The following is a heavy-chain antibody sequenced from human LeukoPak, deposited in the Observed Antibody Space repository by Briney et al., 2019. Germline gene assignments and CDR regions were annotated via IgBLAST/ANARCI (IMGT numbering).Heavy chain of an antibody. J-gene: IGHJ6*02. D-gene: IGHD2-8*01. CDR1: GGIFSSYP. Sequence: GASVKVSCKASGGIFSSYPISWVRPARGQGLDWMGRIIPILGIAHYAQKFQGRVTITADKSTSTAYMELSSLRSEDTAVYYCARDCTNGVCLGDYYGMDVWGQGTTVTVSS. CDR2: IIPILGIA. CDR3: ARDCTNGVCLGDYYGMDV. V-gene: IGHV1-69*04.